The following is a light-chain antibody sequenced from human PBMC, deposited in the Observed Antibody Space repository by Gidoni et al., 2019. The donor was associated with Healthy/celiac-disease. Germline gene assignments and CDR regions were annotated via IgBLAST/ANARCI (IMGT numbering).Light chain of an antibody. CDR1: VLAKKY. V-gene: IGLV3-27*01. J-gene: IGLJ2*01. Sequence: SYELTQPSSVSVSPGQTARITCSGDVLAKKYARWFQQKPGQAPVLVIYKDSERPSGIPERFSGSSPGTTVTLTISGAQVEDEADYYCYSAADNKVVFGGGTKLTVL. CDR3: YSAADNKVV. CDR2: KDS.